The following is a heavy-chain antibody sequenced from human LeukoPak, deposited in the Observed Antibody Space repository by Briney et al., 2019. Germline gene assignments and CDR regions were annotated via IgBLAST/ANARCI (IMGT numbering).Heavy chain of an antibody. Sequence: AAVTVSCKASGYTFTDYYVNWVRQPAGQGLECMGWINPNTGGTNYAQKFHGRVTMTRDTSITTAYMELSRLRSDDTALYYCARGVRSLAASAPGTFFFEDWGEGTLVSVSS. CDR1: GYTFTDYY. V-gene: IGHV1-2*02. CDR2: INPNTGGT. CDR3: ARGVRSLAASAPGTFFFED. D-gene: IGHD1-14*01. J-gene: IGHJ4*02.